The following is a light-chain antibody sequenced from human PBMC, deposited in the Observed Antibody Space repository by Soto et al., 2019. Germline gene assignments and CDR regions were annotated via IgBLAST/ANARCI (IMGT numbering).Light chain of an antibody. J-gene: IGKJ5*01. CDR2: GAS. Sequence: VLTQSPGTMSLSPGERVTLSCRASQTVTRSYLAWYQQKPGQAPRLLIYGASNRATGIPDRFSGSGSGTDFTLTISRLEPEDFAVYYCQQYGSSGTFGQGTRLEIK. CDR1: QTVTRSY. CDR3: QQYGSSGT. V-gene: IGKV3-20*01.